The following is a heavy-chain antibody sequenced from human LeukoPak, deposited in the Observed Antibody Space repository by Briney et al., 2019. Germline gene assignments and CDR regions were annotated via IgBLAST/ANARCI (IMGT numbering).Heavy chain of an antibody. V-gene: IGHV3-74*01. D-gene: IGHD5-12*01. CDR3: ARGPLATWGMATDY. CDR1: GFTFSSYW. CDR2: INSDGSST. Sequence: GGSLRLSCAASGFTFSSYWMHWVRQAPGKGLVWVSRINSDGSSTSYADSVKGRFTISRDNAKNTLCLQMNSLRVEDTAVYYCARGPLATWGMATDYWGQGTLVTVSS. J-gene: IGHJ4*02.